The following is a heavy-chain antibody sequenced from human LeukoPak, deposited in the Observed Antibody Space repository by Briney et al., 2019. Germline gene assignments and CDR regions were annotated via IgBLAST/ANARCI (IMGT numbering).Heavy chain of an antibody. CDR1: GYTFTGYY. Sequence: ASVKVSCKASGYTFTGYYMHWVRQAPGQGLEWMGWINPNSGGTKTAQTFQGRVTMTRDTSISTAYMELSRLRSDDTAVYFCARSVVAGSGNFDYRGQGTLVTVSS. J-gene: IGHJ4*02. CDR3: ARSVVAGSGNFDY. D-gene: IGHD6-19*01. V-gene: IGHV1-2*02. CDR2: INPNSGGT.